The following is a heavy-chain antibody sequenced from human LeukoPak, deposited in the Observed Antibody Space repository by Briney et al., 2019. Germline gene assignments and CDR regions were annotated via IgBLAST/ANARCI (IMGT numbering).Heavy chain of an antibody. CDR2: IYNSGRS. D-gene: IGHD3-10*01. Sequence: SETLSLTCTVSGGSISSYYWSWIRQPPGKGLEWIGYIYNSGRSNYNPSLKSRVTISLDTSNNQFSLKLSSVTAADTAVYYCARSYYGSGSYYSLDYWGQGTLVTVSS. V-gene: IGHV4-59*01. CDR3: ARSYYGSGSYYSLDY. J-gene: IGHJ4*02. CDR1: GGSISSYY.